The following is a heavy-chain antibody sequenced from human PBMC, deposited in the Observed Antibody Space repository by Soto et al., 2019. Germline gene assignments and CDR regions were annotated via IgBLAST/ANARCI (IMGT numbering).Heavy chain of an antibody. CDR2: IVVGSSNT. CDR1: GFTFTSSA. V-gene: IGHV1-58*01. J-gene: IGHJ4*02. CDR3: AALAVGATTTGHFDY. Sequence: EASVKVSCKASGFTFTSSAVQWVRQARGQRLEWIGWIVVGSSNTNYAQKFQERVTITRDMSTSTAYMELSSLRSEDTAVYYCAALAVGATTTGHFDYWGQGTLVTVSS. D-gene: IGHD1-26*01.